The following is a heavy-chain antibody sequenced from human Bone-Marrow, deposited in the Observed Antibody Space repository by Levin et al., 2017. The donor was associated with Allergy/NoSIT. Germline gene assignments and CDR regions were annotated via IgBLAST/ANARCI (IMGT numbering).Heavy chain of an antibody. D-gene: IGHD3-22*01. CDR2: ISYDGSNK. Sequence: GGSLRLSCAASGFTFSSYGMHWVRQAPGKGLEWVAVISYDGSNKYYADSVKGRFTISRDNSKNTLYLQMNSLRAEDTAVYYCAKGEYYYDSSGYYYALYYYYGMDVWGQGTTVTVSS. CDR1: GFTFSSYG. CDR3: AKGEYYYDSSGYYYALYYYYGMDV. V-gene: IGHV3-30*18. J-gene: IGHJ6*02.